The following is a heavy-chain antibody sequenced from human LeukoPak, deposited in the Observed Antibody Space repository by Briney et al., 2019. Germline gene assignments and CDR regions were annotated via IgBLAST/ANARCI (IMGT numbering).Heavy chain of an antibody. CDR1: GGSFSGYY. J-gene: IGHJ5*02. CDR2: INHSGST. Sequence: SGTLSLTCAVYGGSFSGYYWSWIRQPPGKGLEWIGEINHSGSTNYNPSLKSRVTISVDTSKNQFSLKLSSVTAADTAVYYCARGETLWSGYLGYWFDPWGQETLVTVSS. D-gene: IGHD3-3*01. V-gene: IGHV4-34*01. CDR3: ARGETLWSGYLGYWFDP.